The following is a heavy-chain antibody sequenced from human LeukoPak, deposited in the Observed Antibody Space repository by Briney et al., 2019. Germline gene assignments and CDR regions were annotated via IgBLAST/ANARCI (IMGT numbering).Heavy chain of an antibody. CDR3: ARRSSGWYQDY. J-gene: IGHJ4*02. V-gene: IGHV5-10-1*01. CDR1: GYSFTSYW. CDR2: IDPSDSYT. Sequence: GESLKISCKGSGYSFTSYWISWVRQMPGKGLEWVGRIDPSDSYTNYSPSFQDHVTISADKSTSTAYLQWSSLKASDTAMYYCARRSSGWYQDYWGQGTLVTVSS. D-gene: IGHD6-19*01.